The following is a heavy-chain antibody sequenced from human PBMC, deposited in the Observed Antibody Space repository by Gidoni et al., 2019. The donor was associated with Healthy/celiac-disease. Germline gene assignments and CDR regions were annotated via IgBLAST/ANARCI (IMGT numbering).Heavy chain of an antibody. Sequence: QVQLQESGPGLVKPSEPLSLTCTVSGGSISRYYWSWIRQPPGKGLEWIGYIYYSGSTNYNPSLKSRVTISVDTSKNQFSQKLSSVTAADTAVYYCARATGRSYDYGDYDLSTGYDYWGQGTLVTVSS. V-gene: IGHV4-59*01. CDR1: GGSISRYY. CDR3: ARATGRSYDYGDYDLSTGYDY. D-gene: IGHD4-17*01. J-gene: IGHJ4*02. CDR2: IYYSGST.